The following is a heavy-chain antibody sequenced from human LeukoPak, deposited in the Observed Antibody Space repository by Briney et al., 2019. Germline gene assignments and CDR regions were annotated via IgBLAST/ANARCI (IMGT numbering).Heavy chain of an antibody. D-gene: IGHD6-13*01. CDR1: GGSISSSSYY. CDR2: IYYSGST. CDR3: ARERGELVPDAFDI. J-gene: IGHJ3*02. Sequence: SETLSLTCTVSGGSISSSSYYWGWIRQPPGKGLERIGSIYYSGSTYYNPSLKSRVTISVDTSKNQFSLKLSSVTAADTAVYYCARERGELVPDAFDIWGQGTMVTVSS. V-gene: IGHV4-39*07.